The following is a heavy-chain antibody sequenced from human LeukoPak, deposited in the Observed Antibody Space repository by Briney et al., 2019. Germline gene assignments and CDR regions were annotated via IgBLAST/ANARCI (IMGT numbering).Heavy chain of an antibody. D-gene: IGHD3-9*01. CDR2: IYYSGST. CDR1: GVSIGSYY. J-gene: IGHJ4*02. Sequence: SETLSLTCTVSGVSIGSYYWTWIRQPPGKGLEWIGYIYYSGSTNYSPSLKSRVTISVDTSKNQLSLKLTSVTAADTAVYYCARDLTSFDYWGQGTLVTVSS. V-gene: IGHV4-59*01. CDR3: ARDLTSFDY.